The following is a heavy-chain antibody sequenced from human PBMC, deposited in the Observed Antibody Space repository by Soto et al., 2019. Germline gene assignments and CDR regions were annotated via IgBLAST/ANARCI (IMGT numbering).Heavy chain of an antibody. D-gene: IGHD3-9*01. J-gene: IGHJ4*02. V-gene: IGHV4-34*01. CDR1: GGSFSGYY. CDR3: AQVVRENYDILTGYYRVFDY. Sequence: QVQLQQWGAGLLKPSETLSLTCAVYGGSFSGYYWSWIRQPPGKGLEWIGEINHSGSTNYNPSLKSRVTISVDTSKNQFSLKLSSVTAADTAVYYCAQVVRENYDILTGYYRVFDYWGQGTLVTVSS. CDR2: INHSGST.